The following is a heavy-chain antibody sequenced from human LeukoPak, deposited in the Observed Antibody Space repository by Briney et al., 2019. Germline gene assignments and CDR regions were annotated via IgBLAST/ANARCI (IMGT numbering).Heavy chain of an antibody. J-gene: IGHJ5*02. V-gene: IGHV1-2*02. Sequence: GASVKVSCKASGYTFTGYYMHWVRQAPGQGLEWMGWINPNSGGTNYAQKFQGRVTMTRDTSISTAYMELSRLRSDDTAVYYCARVGLRDIVVVEWFDPWGQGTLVTVSS. CDR2: INPNSGGT. CDR1: GYTFTGYY. D-gene: IGHD2-2*01. CDR3: ARVGLRDIVVVEWFDP.